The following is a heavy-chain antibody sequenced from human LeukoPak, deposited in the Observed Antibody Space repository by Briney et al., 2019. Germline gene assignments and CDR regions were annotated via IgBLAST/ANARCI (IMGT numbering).Heavy chain of an antibody. D-gene: IGHD3-3*01. J-gene: IGHJ5*02. Sequence: GGSLRLSCAVSGFTVSGDYMSWVRQAPGKGLEWVSVIYSGGSTYYADSVKGRFTISRDNSKNMLYLQMNSLRAEDTAVYYCARHDWFDPWGQGTLVTAFS. CDR3: ARHDWFDP. V-gene: IGHV3-53*01. CDR2: IYSGGST. CDR1: GFTVSGDY.